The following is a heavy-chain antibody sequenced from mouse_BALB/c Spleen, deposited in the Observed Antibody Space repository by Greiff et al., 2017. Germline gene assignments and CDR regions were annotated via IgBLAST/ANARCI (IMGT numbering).Heavy chain of an antibody. J-gene: IGHJ2*01. Sequence: QVQLKESGPELVRPGVSVKISCKGSGYTFTDYAMHWVKQSHAKSLEWIGVISTYYGNTNYNQKFKGKATMTVDKSSSTAYMELARLTSEDSAIYYCARGGLQYYFDYWGQGTTLTVSS. V-gene: IGHV1-67*01. CDR1: GYTFTDYA. CDR2: ISTYYGNT. D-gene: IGHD2-2*01. CDR3: ARGGLQYYFDY.